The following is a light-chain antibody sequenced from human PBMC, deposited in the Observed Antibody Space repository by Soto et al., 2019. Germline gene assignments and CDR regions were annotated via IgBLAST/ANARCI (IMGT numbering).Light chain of an antibody. CDR2: DAS. CDR1: QSLNSL. CDR3: QQYNNWPLT. J-gene: IGKJ4*01. Sequence: DIQMTQSPSTLSASVGDRVTITCRASQSLNSLLAWYQQKPGRAPTLLIYDASRLESGVPSMFSGSGAGTEFTRTISSLQSEDFAVDYCQQYNNWPLTFGGGTKVDIK. V-gene: IGKV1-5*01.